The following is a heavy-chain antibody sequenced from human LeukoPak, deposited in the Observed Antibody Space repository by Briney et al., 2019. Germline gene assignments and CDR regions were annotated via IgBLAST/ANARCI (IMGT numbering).Heavy chain of an antibody. Sequence: ASEKVSCKASGYTFRSYDITWVRQAPGHELEWMGWISPNNGNTNYAQKFQGRVTMTTDTPTSTAYMEMRSLRSDDTAVYYCARDRDSSGWHVADYWGQGTLVTVSS. D-gene: IGHD6-19*01. CDR2: ISPNNGNT. CDR1: GYTFRSYD. CDR3: ARDRDSSGWHVADY. J-gene: IGHJ4*02. V-gene: IGHV1-18*01.